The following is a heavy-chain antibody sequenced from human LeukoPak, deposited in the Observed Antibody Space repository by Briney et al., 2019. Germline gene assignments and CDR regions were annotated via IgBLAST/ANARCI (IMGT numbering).Heavy chain of an antibody. CDR2: INSDGSST. J-gene: IGHJ4*02. D-gene: IGHD6-19*01. Sequence: GGSLRLSCAASGFTFSNYWMHWVRQAPGKGLVWVSRINSDGSSTRYADSVKGRFTISRDNAKNTLYLQMNSLRAEDTAVYYCARDPTVSSGWYSTFDYWGQGTLVTVSS. CDR1: GFTFSNYW. V-gene: IGHV3-74*01. CDR3: ARDPTVSSGWYSTFDY.